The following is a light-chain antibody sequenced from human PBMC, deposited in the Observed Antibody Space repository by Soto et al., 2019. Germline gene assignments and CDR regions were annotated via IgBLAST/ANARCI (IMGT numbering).Light chain of an antibody. Sequence: DIQMTQSPFSLSASVGDRVTITCQASQNINNYLNWYQQKPGRAPKLLIYDASNLEAGVPSRFRGSGSGTDFTFTISRLQPEDIATYYCQQYSSYPYTFGQGTKLEIK. CDR2: DAS. CDR3: QQYSSYPYT. V-gene: IGKV1-33*01. CDR1: QNINNY. J-gene: IGKJ2*01.